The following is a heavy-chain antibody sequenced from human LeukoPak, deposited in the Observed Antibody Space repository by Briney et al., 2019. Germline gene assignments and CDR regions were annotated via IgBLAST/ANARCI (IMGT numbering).Heavy chain of an antibody. D-gene: IGHD3-3*01. Sequence: SETLSLTCAVYGGSFSGYYWSWIRQPPGKGLEWIGEINHSGSTNYNPSPKSRVTISVDTSKNQFSLKLSSVTAADTAVYYCARGGGFTIFGARKANWFDPWGQGTLVTVSS. CDR3: ARGGGFTIFGARKANWFDP. J-gene: IGHJ5*02. CDR2: INHSGST. V-gene: IGHV4-34*01. CDR1: GGSFSGYY.